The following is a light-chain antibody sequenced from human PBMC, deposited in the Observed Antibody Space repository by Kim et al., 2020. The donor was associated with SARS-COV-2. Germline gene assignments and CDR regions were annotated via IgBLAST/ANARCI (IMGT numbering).Light chain of an antibody. J-gene: IGKJ5*01. CDR1: QSVSSY. Sequence: PGERATLSCRASQSVSSYLAWYQQKPGQAPRLLIYDASNRATGIPARFSGSGSGTDFTLTISSLEPEDFAVYYCQQRSNWPREVTFGQGTRLEIK. V-gene: IGKV3-11*01. CDR2: DAS. CDR3: QQRSNWPREVT.